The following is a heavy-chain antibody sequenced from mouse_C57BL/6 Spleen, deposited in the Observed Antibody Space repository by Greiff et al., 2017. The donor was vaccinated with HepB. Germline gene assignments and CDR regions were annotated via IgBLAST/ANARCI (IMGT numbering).Heavy chain of an antibody. CDR1: GYSITSGYY. CDR2: ISYDGSN. J-gene: IGHJ4*01. CDR3: ARDPPRNYAMDY. Sequence: EVQLQESGPGLVKPSQSLSLTCSVTGYSITSGYYWNWMRQFPGNKLEWMGYISYDGSNNYNPSLKNRITITRDTSKNQFFLNLNSVTTEDTATYYCARDPPRNYAMDYWGQGTSVTVSS. V-gene: IGHV3-6*01.